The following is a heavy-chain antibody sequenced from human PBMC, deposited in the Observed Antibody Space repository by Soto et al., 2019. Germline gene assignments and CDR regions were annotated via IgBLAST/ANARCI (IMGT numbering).Heavy chain of an antibody. CDR3: ARDWELGYDY. D-gene: IGHD7-27*01. CDR1: GFTFSSYS. CDR2: VSSSSSYI. J-gene: IGHJ4*02. Sequence: PGGSLRLSCAASGFTFSSYSMNWVRQAPGKGLEWVSSVSSSSSYIYYADSVKGRFTISRDNAKNSLYLQMNSLRAEDTAVYYCARDWELGYDYWGQGTLVTVSS. V-gene: IGHV3-21*01.